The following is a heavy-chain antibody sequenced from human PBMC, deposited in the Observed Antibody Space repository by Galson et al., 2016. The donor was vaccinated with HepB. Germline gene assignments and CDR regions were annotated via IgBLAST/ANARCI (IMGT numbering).Heavy chain of an antibody. CDR3: AREGSGYTSVYNDALDL. J-gene: IGHJ3*01. D-gene: IGHD5/OR15-5a*01. CDR2: IYTGDKT. V-gene: IGHV3-53*01. Sequence: SLRLSCAASGFSVSSHYMTWVRQAPGRGLEWISVIYTGDKTIYADSVEGRFTFSRDTSKNTLSLQMNSLSAEDTAVYFCAREGSGYTSVYNDALDLWGQGTMVTVSS. CDR1: GFSVSSHY.